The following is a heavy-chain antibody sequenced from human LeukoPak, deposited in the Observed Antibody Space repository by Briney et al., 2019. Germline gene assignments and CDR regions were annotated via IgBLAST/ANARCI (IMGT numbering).Heavy chain of an antibody. Sequence: GGPLRLSCAAPGLSLTDNYMNWIRQAPGKGLEWIAYISSRATTIKYADSVKGRFTISRDTAKNTLYLHLNSLKSEDTALYFCAGGYNGYDWSDYWGQGALVTVSS. CDR3: AGGYNGYDWSDY. J-gene: IGHJ4*02. D-gene: IGHD5-12*01. CDR1: GLSLTDNY. V-gene: IGHV3-11*01. CDR2: ISSRATTI.